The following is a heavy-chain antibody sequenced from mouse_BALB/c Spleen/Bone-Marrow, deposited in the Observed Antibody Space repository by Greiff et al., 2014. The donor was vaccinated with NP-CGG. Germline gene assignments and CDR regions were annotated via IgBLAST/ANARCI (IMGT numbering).Heavy chain of an antibody. CDR3: ARDKNYGSYWYFDV. J-gene: IGHJ1*01. V-gene: IGHV7-3*02. Sequence: EVKLMESGGGLVQPGGSLRPSCATSGFTFTDYYMSWVRQPPGKALEWLGFIRNEANGYTTEYSASVKGRFTISRDNSQSILYLQMNTLRAEDSATYYCARDKNYGSYWYFDVWGAGTTVTVSS. D-gene: IGHD2-1*01. CDR1: GFTFTDYY. CDR2: IRNEANGYTT.